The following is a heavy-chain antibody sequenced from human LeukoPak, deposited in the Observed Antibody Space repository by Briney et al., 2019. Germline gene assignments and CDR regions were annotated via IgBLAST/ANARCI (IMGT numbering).Heavy chain of an antibody. V-gene: IGHV1-69*13. Sequence: SVKVSCKASGYTFTSYAISWVRQAPGQGLEWMGGIIPIFGTANYAQKFQGRVTITADESTSTAYMELSSLRSEDTAVYYCARDTYYDSSGHDAFDIWGQGTMVTVSS. CDR2: IIPIFGTA. D-gene: IGHD3-22*01. CDR1: GYTFTSYA. CDR3: ARDTYYDSSGHDAFDI. J-gene: IGHJ3*02.